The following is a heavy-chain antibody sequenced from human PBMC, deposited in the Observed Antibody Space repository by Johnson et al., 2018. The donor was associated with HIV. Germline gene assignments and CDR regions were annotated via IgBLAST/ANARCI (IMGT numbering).Heavy chain of an antibody. CDR2: IKQDGSET. CDR3: ARCSDPGYSSSWYLAAAFDI. CDR1: GITFSDYY. J-gene: IGHJ3*02. V-gene: IGHV3-7*01. D-gene: IGHD6-13*01. Sequence: EKLVESGGGLVKPGGSLRLSCAASGITFSDYYMSWIRQAPGKGLEWVASIKQDGSETSYVDSVKGRFIISRDNAKNSLFLQMNSLRAGDTAVYYCARCSDPGYSSSWYLAAAFDIWGQGTMVTVSS.